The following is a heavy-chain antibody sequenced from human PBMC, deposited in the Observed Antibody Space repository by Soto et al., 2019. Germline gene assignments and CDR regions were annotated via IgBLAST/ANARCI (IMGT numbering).Heavy chain of an antibody. CDR2: IYYSGSS. CDR1: GGSISSGAYY. CDR3: ARTIVATGLSFDY. D-gene: IGHD5-12*01. V-gene: IGHV4-31*03. J-gene: IGHJ4*02. Sequence: SETLSLTCTVSGGSISSGAYYWTWVRRPPGKGLEWIGYIYYSGSSYYNPSLQSRVTISVDTSKNQFSLKLSSVTAADTAVYYCARTIVATGLSFDYWGQGTLVTVSS.